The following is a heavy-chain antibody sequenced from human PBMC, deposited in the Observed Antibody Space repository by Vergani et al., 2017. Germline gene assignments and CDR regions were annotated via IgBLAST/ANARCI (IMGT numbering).Heavy chain of an antibody. CDR1: GYSFTSYW. V-gene: IGHV5-51*03. D-gene: IGHD2-2*01. CDR3: ARSGWWDQLLSPHMDV. CDR2: IYPGDSDT. Sequence: EVQLVQSGAEVKKPGESLKISCKGSGYSFTSYWIGWVRQMPGKGLEWMGIIYPGDSDTRYSPSFQGQVTISADKSISTAYLQWSSQKASDTAMYYCARSGWWDQLLSPHMDVWGKGTTVTVSS. J-gene: IGHJ6*03.